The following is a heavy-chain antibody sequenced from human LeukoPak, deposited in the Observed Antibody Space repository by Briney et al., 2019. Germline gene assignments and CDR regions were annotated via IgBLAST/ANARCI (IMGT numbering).Heavy chain of an antibody. CDR2: TNPISGTT. V-gene: IGHV1-2*02. D-gene: IGHD3-16*01. CDR1: GYTFTGYY. Sequence: ASVKVSCKGSGYTFTGYYMHWVRQAPGQGLEWMGWTNPISGTTNYAQKLQGRVTVTRDTSISTVYMELSRLESDDTAVYYCVRDLMTTPTWDFDYWGQGTLVTVAS. J-gene: IGHJ4*02. CDR3: VRDLMTTPTWDFDY.